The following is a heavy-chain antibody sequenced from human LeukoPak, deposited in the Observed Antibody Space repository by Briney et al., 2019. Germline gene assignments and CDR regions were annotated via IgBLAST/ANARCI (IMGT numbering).Heavy chain of an antibody. Sequence: SETLSLTCAVYGGSFSGYYWSWIRQPPGKGLEWIGEINHSGSTNYNPSLKSRVTISVDTSKNQFSLKLSSVTAADTAVYYCAKSSGWYPPDYWGQGTLVTVSS. CDR3: AKSSGWYPPDY. CDR1: GGSFSGYY. CDR2: INHSGST. V-gene: IGHV4-34*01. J-gene: IGHJ4*02. D-gene: IGHD6-19*01.